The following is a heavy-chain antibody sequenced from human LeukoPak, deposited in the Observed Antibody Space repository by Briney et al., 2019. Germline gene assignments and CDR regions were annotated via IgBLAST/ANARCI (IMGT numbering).Heavy chain of an antibody. CDR1: GFTFSSYG. J-gene: IGHJ4*02. D-gene: IGHD3-10*01. V-gene: IGHV3-30*02. CDR3: AKDDQPGSGSYIFDY. Sequence: GGSLRLSCAASGFTFSSYGMHWVRQAPGKGLEWVAFIRYDGSNKYYADSVKGRFTISRDNSKNTLYLQMNSLRAEDTAVYYCAKDDQPGSGSYIFDYWGQGTLVTVSS. CDR2: IRYDGSNK.